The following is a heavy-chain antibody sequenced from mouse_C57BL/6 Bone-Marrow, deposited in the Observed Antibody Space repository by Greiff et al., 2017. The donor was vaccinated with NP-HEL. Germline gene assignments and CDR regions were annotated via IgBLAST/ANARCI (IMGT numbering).Heavy chain of an antibody. Sequence: EVQGLESGGGLVKPGGSLKFSCAASGFTFSSYAMPWVRQTPEKRLEWVGTISDGGSYTNYPDNVKGRFTISRDNSKNNLYLQISHLKSEDPAMYSCATGISGLPWFAYWGQGPLVTVSA. CDR3: ATGISGLPWFAY. CDR1: GFTFSSYA. CDR2: ISDGGSYT. D-gene: IGHD3-2*02. V-gene: IGHV5-4*01. J-gene: IGHJ3*01.